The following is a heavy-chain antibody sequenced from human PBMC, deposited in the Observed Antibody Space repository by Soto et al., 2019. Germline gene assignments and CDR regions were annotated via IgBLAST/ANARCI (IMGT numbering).Heavy chain of an antibody. D-gene: IGHD2-21*01. Sequence: GGSLRLSCAASGFTFSSYGIHWVRQAPGKGLEWVALISYDGSDKYYADSVKGRFTISRDNSKNTLYLQMNSLRAEDTAVYYCAKVPIVSYAADGFDSWGQGTLVTVSS. CDR2: ISYDGSDK. CDR1: GFTFSSYG. J-gene: IGHJ4*02. V-gene: IGHV3-30*18. CDR3: AKVPIVSYAADGFDS.